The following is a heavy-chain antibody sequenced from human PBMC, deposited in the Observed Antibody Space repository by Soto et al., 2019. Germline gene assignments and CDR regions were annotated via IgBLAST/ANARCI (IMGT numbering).Heavy chain of an antibody. CDR1: CSSIYSIIYY. V-gene: IGHV4-39*01. CDR2: IYYSGST. J-gene: IGHJ4*02. CDR3: ARHYGSGTYPFDY. D-gene: IGHD3-10*01. Sequence: SETLSLTCTVLCSSIYSIIYYWDLIRQPPGKGLEWIGSIYYSGSTYHNPSLKSRFTISVDTSKNQFSLNLSPVTAADTAVYYCARHYGSGTYPFDYWGQGTLVTVS.